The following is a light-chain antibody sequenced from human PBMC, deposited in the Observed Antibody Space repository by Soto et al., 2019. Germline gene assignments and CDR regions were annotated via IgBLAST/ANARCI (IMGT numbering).Light chain of an antibody. CDR3: HQRKSWPRT. CDR1: QAVNTR. J-gene: IGKJ1*01. V-gene: IGKV3-11*01. Sequence: EIVLTQSPATLSSFPGDRVTLSCRASQAVNTRLAWYQHKPGQAPRLLIYLASTRAAGVTARFSGSGSGTDFTLSISNVEPEDFAVYYCHQRKSWPRTFGQGTKVDIK. CDR2: LAS.